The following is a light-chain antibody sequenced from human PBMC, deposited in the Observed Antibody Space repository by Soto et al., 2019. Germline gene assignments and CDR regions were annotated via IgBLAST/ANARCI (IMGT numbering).Light chain of an antibody. J-gene: IGKJ5*01. CDR3: KQRADWPIT. CDR2: DAS. V-gene: IGKV3-11*01. CDR1: QYITIY. Sequence: EIVLTQSPATLSLSPGERATLSCRASQYITIYLAWYQQKPGQAPRLLIYDASNRATGIPARFSGSGSGTDFTLTIRSLEPDDFAVYYCKQRADWPITFGQGTRLDIK.